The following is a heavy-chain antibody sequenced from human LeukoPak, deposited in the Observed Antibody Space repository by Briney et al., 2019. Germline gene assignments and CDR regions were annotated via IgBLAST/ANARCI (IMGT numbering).Heavy chain of an antibody. D-gene: IGHD3-10*01. Sequence: GGSLRLSCAASGFTFTSYGMHWVRQSPGKGLEWVALITYDGYYKYYSDSVKGRFTISSDTSKNTLYLQMNSLRAEDTAVYYCARDLSPVVRASPMGYWGQGTLVTVS. CDR2: ITYDGYYK. V-gene: IGHV3-30*03. J-gene: IGHJ4*02. CDR1: GFTFTSYG. CDR3: ARDLSPVVRASPMGY.